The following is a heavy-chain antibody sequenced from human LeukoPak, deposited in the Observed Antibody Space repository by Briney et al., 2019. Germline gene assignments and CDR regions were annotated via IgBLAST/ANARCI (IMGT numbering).Heavy chain of an antibody. CDR3: ARVVYKNWFDP. CDR1: GGSISSYY. D-gene: IGHD5-24*01. Sequence: SETLSLTCTVSGGSISSYYWSWIRQPPGKGLEWIGYIYYSGSTSYNPSLKSRVTISVDTSKNQFSLKLSSVTAADTAVYYCARVVYKNWFDPWGQGTLVTVSS. J-gene: IGHJ5*02. V-gene: IGHV4-59*01. CDR2: IYYSGST.